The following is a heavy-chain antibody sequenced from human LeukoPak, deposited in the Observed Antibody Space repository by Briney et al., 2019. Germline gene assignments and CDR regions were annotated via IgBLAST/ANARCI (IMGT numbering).Heavy chain of an antibody. CDR1: GFTSSSYA. J-gene: IGHJ1*01. V-gene: IGHV3-23*01. D-gene: IGHD2-2*01. CDR2: ISGSGGST. Sequence: GGSLRLSCAASGFTSSSYAMSWVRQAPGKGLEWVSAISGSGGSTYYADSVKGRFTISRDNSKNTLYLQMNSLRAEDTAVYYCAKEKDIVVVPAAMFGYFQHWGQGTLVTVSS. CDR3: AKEKDIVVVPAAMFGYFQH.